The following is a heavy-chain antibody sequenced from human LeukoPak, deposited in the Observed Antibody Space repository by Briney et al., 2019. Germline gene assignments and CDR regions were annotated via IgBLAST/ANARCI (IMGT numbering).Heavy chain of an antibody. J-gene: IGHJ4*02. D-gene: IGHD6-19*01. CDR3: ARVPSAVAGRYFFDY. CDR1: VYTFTGYY. CDR2: INPNSGGT. V-gene: IGHV1-2*02. Sequence: ASVKVSCKASVYTFTGYYMHWVGQAPGQGLEWMGWINPNSGGTTYAQKFQGRVTMTRDTSISTAYMELSRLRSDDTAVYYCARVPSAVAGRYFFDYWGQGTLVTVSS.